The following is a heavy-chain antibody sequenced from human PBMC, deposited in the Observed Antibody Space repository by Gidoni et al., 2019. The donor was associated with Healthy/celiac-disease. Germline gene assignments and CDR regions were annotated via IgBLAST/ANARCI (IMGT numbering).Heavy chain of an antibody. V-gene: IGHV2-26*01. CDR3: ARILAVWCGDRDLRGAFDI. Sequence: QVTLKESGPVLVKPTETLTLTCTVPGFSLSNARMGVSWIRQPPGKALEWLAHIFSNDEKSYSTSLKSRLTISKDTSKSQVVLTMTNIDPVDTATYYCARILAVWCGDRDLRGAFDIWGQGTMVTVSS. J-gene: IGHJ3*02. CDR1: GFSLSNARMG. D-gene: IGHD3-10*01. CDR2: IFSNDEK.